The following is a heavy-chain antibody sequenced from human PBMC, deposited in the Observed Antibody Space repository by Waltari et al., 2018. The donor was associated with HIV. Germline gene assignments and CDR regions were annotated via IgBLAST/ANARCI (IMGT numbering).Heavy chain of an antibody. CDR2: IKSKRYGGTT. Sequence: VQLVESGGVLLKPGGSISLTCAASGFPFSHARTSWVRQAPGKGLEWVVLIKSKRYGGTTDYAAPVKGRFIISVDDSKSTRYLQMNRLKTEDTALYYWTPGNPVVALDCWGQGTLVTGSS. V-gene: IGHV3-15*01. CDR3: TPGNPVVALDC. CDR1: GFPFSHAR. J-gene: IGHJ4*01. D-gene: IGHD5-12*01.